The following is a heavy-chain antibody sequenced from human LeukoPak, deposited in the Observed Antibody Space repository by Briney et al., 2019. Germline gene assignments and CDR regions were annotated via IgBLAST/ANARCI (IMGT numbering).Heavy chain of an antibody. J-gene: IGHJ4*02. CDR2: ISTEGSST. CDR1: GFTFSDYW. Sequence: GGSLRLSCAASGFTFSDYWMYWVRQPPGKGLVWVSRISTEGSSTNYADSVKGRFTISRDNAKNTVFLQMNSLRAEDTAVYYCARPGIAVPGHFDYWGQGALVTVSP. V-gene: IGHV3-74*01. CDR3: ARPGIAVPGHFDY. D-gene: IGHD6-19*01.